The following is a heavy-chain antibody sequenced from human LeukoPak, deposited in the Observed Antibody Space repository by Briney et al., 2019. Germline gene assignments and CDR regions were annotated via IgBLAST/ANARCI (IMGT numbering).Heavy chain of an antibody. CDR1: GFTFSSYG. CDR3: AKNGDRGAYCSGGSCYPYYYYNMDV. CDR2: ISSSGGTA. Sequence: GGSLRLSCAACGFTFSSYGMSWVRQAPGRGLEWVSAISSSGGTAYYADSVKGRFTISRGKSKNTLYLQMNSLRAEDTAIYYCAKNGDRGAYCSGGSCYPYYYYNMDVWGKGTTVTISS. J-gene: IGHJ6*03. D-gene: IGHD2-15*01. V-gene: IGHV3-23*01.